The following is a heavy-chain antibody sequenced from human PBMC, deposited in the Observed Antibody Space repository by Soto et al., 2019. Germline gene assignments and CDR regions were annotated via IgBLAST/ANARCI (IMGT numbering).Heavy chain of an antibody. Sequence: GGSLRLSCAASGFTFSSYWMHWVRHAPGKGLVWVSRINSDGSSTSYADSVKGRFTISRDNAKNTLYLQMNSLRAEDTAVYYCARVYSSGYPVDYWGQGTLVTVSS. CDR2: INSDGSST. V-gene: IGHV3-74*01. CDR3: ARVYSSGYPVDY. J-gene: IGHJ4*02. CDR1: GFTFSSYW. D-gene: IGHD3-22*01.